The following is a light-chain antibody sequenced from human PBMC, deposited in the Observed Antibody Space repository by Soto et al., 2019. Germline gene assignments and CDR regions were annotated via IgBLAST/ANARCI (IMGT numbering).Light chain of an antibody. Sequence: DIQMTQSPSTLSASVGDRVTITCRASQTISTLLAWYQQRPGKAPNLLIYKASSLESGVPSRFSGSGSGTEFTLTISSLQPDDFATYFCQQYSTYPWTFGQGTKVEDK. J-gene: IGKJ1*01. V-gene: IGKV1-5*03. CDR1: QTISTL. CDR2: KAS. CDR3: QQYSTYPWT.